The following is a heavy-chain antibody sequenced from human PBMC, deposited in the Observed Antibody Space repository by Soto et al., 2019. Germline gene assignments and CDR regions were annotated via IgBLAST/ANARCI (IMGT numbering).Heavy chain of an antibody. Sequence: TSETLSLTCTVSGDSISSSNSYWGWIRQTPGKGLEWVGSVYYNGRTYYSPSLKSRLAISVDWSKNHFSLTLSSVTAMDTAIYYCAKHKDWDYDYWGQGTLVTVSS. CDR1: GDSISSSNSY. CDR3: AKHKDWDYDY. J-gene: IGHJ4*02. CDR2: VYYNGRT. V-gene: IGHV4-39*01. D-gene: IGHD1-7*01.